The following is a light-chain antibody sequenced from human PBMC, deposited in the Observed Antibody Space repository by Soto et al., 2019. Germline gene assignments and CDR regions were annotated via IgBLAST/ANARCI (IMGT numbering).Light chain of an antibody. CDR3: QHTYKLPLT. CDR2: GAS. Sequence: DIQLTPSPSSLSASVGDRVTITCRSSQSIATFLNWYQQVPGKRPKRLIHGASTLLIGVPSRFSGGGSGTDFTLTITSLQSEDFAAYYCQHTYKLPLTFGRGTKVEI. CDR1: QSIATF. J-gene: IGKJ1*01. V-gene: IGKV1-39*01.